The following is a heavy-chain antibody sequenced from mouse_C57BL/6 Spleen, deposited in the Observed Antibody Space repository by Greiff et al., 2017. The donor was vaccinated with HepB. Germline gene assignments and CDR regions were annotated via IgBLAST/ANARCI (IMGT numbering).Heavy chain of an antibody. J-gene: IGHJ2*01. CDR1: GYTFTDYY. V-gene: IGHV1-26*01. Sequence: EVQLQQSGPELVKPGASVKISCKASGYTFTDYYMNWVKQSHGKSLEWIGDINPNNGGTSYNQKFKGKATLTVDKSSSTAYMELRSLTSEDSAVYYCARDISSGYPYYFDYWGQGTTLTVSS. D-gene: IGHD3-2*02. CDR3: ARDISSGYPYYFDY. CDR2: INPNNGGT.